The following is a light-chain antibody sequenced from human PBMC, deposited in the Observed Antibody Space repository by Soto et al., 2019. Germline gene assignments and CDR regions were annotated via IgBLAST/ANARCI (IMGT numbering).Light chain of an antibody. J-gene: IGLJ1*01. V-gene: IGLV7-43*01. CDR3: LLYYGGVYV. Sequence: QAVVTQEPSLTVSPGGTVTLTCASSTGAVTSDNYPNWFQLKPGQEHKSVIYSTSNKHSWTPARFSGSRLGGKAALTLSGVQPEDEAEYYCLLYYGGVYVFGSGTKLTVL. CDR1: TGAVTSDNY. CDR2: STS.